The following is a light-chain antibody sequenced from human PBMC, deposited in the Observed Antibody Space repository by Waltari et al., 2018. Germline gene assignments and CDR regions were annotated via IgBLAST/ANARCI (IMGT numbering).Light chain of an antibody. CDR2: DAT. CDR1: SSDVGGFNY. Sequence: QPALTQPRSVSGSPGQSVPVSCTATSSDVGGFNYVSWFHQHPGEAPKLIIYDATTRASALPGGFSGSQSSNTASLTISRLQAEDDSDYYCCSYAGFYTYVIGTGTEVTV. CDR3: CSYAGFYTYV. V-gene: IGLV2-11*01. J-gene: IGLJ1*01.